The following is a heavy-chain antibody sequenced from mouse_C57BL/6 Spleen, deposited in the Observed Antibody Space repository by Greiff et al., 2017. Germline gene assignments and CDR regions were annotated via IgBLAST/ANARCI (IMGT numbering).Heavy chain of an antibody. V-gene: IGHV1-55*01. CDR2: IYPGSGSN. CDR1: GYTFTSYW. J-gene: IGHJ4*01. CDR3: SITTVSNYAMDY. D-gene: IGHD1-1*01. Sequence: QVQLKQPGAELVKPGASVKMSCKASGYTFTSYWITWVKQRPGQGLEWIGDIYPGSGSNNYNEKFKSKATLTVDTSSSTAYMQLSSLTSEDSAVYYCSITTVSNYAMDYWGQGTSVTVSS.